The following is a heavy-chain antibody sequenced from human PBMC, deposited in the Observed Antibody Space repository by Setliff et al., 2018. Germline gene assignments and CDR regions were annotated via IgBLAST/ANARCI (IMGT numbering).Heavy chain of an antibody. CDR3: ARLGAPASHDAFDI. J-gene: IGHJ3*02. V-gene: IGHV5-51*01. CDR1: GYRFTNYW. Sequence: GESLQISCKGSGYRFTNYWIGWVRQMPGKGLEWMGIVFSGDSDTRYSPSFQGQVTMSADKSINTAYLQWSSLKASDTAMYYCARLGAPASHDAFDIWGQGTMVTVSS. CDR2: VFSGDSDT. D-gene: IGHD6-25*01.